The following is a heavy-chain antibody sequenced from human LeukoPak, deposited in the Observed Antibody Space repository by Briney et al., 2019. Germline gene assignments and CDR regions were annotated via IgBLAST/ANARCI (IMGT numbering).Heavy chain of an antibody. V-gene: IGHV3-74*01. CDR1: GFTFSSYW. J-gene: IGHJ4*02. CDR3: ARVWELSYDY. D-gene: IGHD3-16*02. CDR2: INTDGSTT. Sequence: GGSLRLSCAASGFTFSSYWMHWVRQAPGKGLVWVSRINTDGSTTNFADSVKGRFTISRDNAKNTLSLQMNSLRADDTAVYYCARVWELSYDYWGQGTLVTVSS.